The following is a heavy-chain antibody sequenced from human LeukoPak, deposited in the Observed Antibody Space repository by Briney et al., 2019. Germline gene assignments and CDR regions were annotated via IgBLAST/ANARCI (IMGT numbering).Heavy chain of an antibody. V-gene: IGHV1-2*02. D-gene: IGHD3-3*01. CDR3: ARSYYDFWSGYYSDYYYMDV. Sequence: ASVKVSCKAFGYTFTGYYMHWVRQAPGQGLEWMGWINPNSGGTNYAQKFQGRVTMTRDTSISTAYMELSRLRSDDTAVYYCARSYYDFWSGYYSDYYYMDVWGKGTTVTVSS. CDR1: GYTFTGYY. CDR2: INPNSGGT. J-gene: IGHJ6*03.